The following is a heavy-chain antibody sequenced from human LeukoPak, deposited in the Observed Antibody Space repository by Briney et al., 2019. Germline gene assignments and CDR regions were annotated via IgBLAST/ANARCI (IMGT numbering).Heavy chain of an antibody. D-gene: IGHD3-22*01. V-gene: IGHV1-2*02. J-gene: IGHJ4*02. Sequence: GASVKVSCKASGYTSTGYYMHWVRQAPGQGLEWMGWINPNSGGTNYAQKFQGRVTMTRDTSISTAYMELSRLRSDDTAVYYCARESTYDSSGYYYFDYWGQGTLVTVSS. CDR1: GYTSTGYY. CDR2: INPNSGGT. CDR3: ARESTYDSSGYYYFDY.